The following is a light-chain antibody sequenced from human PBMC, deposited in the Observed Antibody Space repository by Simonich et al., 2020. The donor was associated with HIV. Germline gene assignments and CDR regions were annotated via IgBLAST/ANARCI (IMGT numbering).Light chain of an antibody. CDR2: AAS. CDR1: QSISSY. CDR3: QKYNRAPWT. Sequence: IQMTQSPSSLSASVGDRVTITCRASQSISSYLNWYQQKPGKAPKLLIYAASSLQSGVPSRFSGSGSGTDFTLTISSLQPEDVATYYCQKYNRAPWTFGQGTKVEI. V-gene: IGKV1-39*01. J-gene: IGKJ1*01.